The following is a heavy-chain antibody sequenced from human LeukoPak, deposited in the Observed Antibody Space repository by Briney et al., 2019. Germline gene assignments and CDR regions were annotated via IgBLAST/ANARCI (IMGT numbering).Heavy chain of an antibody. J-gene: IGHJ2*01. CDR3: ARDLAAAGTWYFDL. V-gene: IGHV4-39*07. D-gene: IGHD6-13*01. Sequence: SETLSLTCTVSGGSISSSSYYWGWIRQPPGKGLEWIGSIYYSGSTYYNPSLKSRVTISVDTSKNQFSLKLSSVTAADTAVYYCARDLAAAGTWYFDLWGRGTLVTVSS. CDR2: IYYSGST. CDR1: GGSISSSSYY.